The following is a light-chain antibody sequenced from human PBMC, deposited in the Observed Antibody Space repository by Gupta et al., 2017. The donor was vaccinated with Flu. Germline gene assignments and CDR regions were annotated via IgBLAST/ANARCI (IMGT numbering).Light chain of an antibody. V-gene: IGKV1-5*03. J-gene: IGKJ1*01. CDR3: QHENTFPWT. CDR1: QTISTW. CDR2: KAS. Sequence: DIQMTQSPSTLSASVGDRVTITCRASQTISTWLAWYQQKPGKAPNHLIYKASTLESGVPSRFSGSGSGTEFLLTISSLQPDDFATYYCQHENTFPWTFGQGTKVEIK.